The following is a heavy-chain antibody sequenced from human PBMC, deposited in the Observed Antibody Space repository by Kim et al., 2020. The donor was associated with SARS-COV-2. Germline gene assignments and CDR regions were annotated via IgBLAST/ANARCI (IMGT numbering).Heavy chain of an antibody. V-gene: IGHV3-48*02. J-gene: IGHJ3*02. CDR2: TI. Sequence: TIHDADSVKGRFTISRDNAKNSLYLHMNSLRDEDTALYYCARDRNNAFDIWGQGTMVTVSS. CDR3: ARDRNNAFDI.